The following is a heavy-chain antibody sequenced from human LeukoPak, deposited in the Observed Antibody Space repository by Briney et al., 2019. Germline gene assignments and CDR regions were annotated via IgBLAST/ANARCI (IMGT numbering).Heavy chain of an antibody. D-gene: IGHD4-17*01. J-gene: IGHJ6*02. CDR1: GGSISSGGYS. CDR3: ARYGQDGMDV. Sequence: SETLSLTCAVSGGSISSGGYSWSWIRQPPGKGLEWIGYIYHSGSTNYNPSLKSRVTISVDTSKNQFSLKLSSVTAADTAVYYCARYGQDGMDVWGQGTTVTVSS. CDR2: IYHSGST. V-gene: IGHV4-30-2*01.